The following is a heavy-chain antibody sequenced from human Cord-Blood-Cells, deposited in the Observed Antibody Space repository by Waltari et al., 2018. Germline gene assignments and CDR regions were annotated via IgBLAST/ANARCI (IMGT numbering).Heavy chain of an antibody. CDR3: TRLPGIADAFDI. D-gene: IGHD6-13*01. V-gene: IGHV3-7*05. CDR2: IKQDGSEK. Sequence: EVQLVESGGGLVQPGGSLRLSCAASGLTFSSFWMSWVRQAPGKGLEWVANIKQDGSEKYYVDSVKGRFTISRDNAKNSLYLQMNSLRAEDTAVYYCTRLPGIADAFDIWGQGTMVTVSS. J-gene: IGHJ3*02. CDR1: GLTFSSFW.